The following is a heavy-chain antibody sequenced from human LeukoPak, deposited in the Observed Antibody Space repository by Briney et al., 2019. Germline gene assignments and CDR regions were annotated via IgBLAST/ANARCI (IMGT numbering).Heavy chain of an antibody. J-gene: IGHJ6*02. CDR1: GYTFTSYD. CDR2: MNPNSGNT. CDR3: ARGIRIAVYYYYGMDV. V-gene: IGHV1-8*01. D-gene: IGHD6-19*01. Sequence: ASVKVSCKASGYTFTSYDINWVRQATGQGLEWMGWMNPNSGNTGYAQKFQGRVTMTRNTSISTAYMELSSLRSDDTAVYYCARGIRIAVYYYYGMDVWGQGTTVTVSS.